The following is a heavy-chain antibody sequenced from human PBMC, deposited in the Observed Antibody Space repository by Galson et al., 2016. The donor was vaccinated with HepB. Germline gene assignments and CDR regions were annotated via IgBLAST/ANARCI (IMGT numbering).Heavy chain of an antibody. CDR1: GGTFSIYA. Sequence: SVKVSCKASGGTFSIYAISWLRQAPGQGPEWMGGILPMFGTANYAPKFQGRFIISRDDSKNTAYLQMNSLRAEDTAVYYCTRPRGAHNWLDPWGQGTLVIVSS. D-gene: IGHD3-10*01. V-gene: IGHV1-69*05. CDR3: TRPRGAHNWLDP. CDR2: ILPMFGTA. J-gene: IGHJ5*02.